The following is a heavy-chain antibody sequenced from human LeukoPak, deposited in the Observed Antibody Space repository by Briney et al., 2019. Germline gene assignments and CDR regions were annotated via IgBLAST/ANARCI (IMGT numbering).Heavy chain of an antibody. CDR3: AKDSSGWYSSLLDDYYYYGMDV. V-gene: IGHV3-23*01. D-gene: IGHD6-19*01. CDR2: ISGSGGST. CDR1: GFTFSSYA. Sequence: GGSLRLSCAASGFTFSSYAMSWVRQAPGQGLEWVSAISGSGGSTYYADSVKGRFTISRDNSKNTLYLRMNSLRAEDTAVYYCAKDSSGWYSSLLDDYYYYGMDVWGQGTTVTVSS. J-gene: IGHJ6*02.